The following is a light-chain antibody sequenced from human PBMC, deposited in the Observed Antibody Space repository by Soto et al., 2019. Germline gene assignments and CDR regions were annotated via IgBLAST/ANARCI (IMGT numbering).Light chain of an antibody. Sequence: NFMLTQPHSVSESPGKTVTISCTGSSGSIASGYVQWYQQRPGSAPTTLIYEDNQRPSGVPDRFSGSIDSSSNSASLTISGLRTEDEADYCQSSDGNSMVFGGGTKLTVL. J-gene: IGLJ2*01. V-gene: IGLV6-57*02. CDR1: SGSIASGY. CDR2: EDN. CDR3: QSSDGNSMV.